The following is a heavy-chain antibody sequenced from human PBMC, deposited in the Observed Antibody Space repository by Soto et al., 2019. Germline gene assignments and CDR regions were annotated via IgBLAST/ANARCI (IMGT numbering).Heavy chain of an antibody. CDR2: IWYDGSNK. CDR1: GFTFSSYG. CDR3: VGTGTTSDY. V-gene: IGHV3-33*01. J-gene: IGHJ4*02. D-gene: IGHD1-1*01. Sequence: QVQLVESGGGVVQPGRSLRLSCAASGFTFSSYGMHWVRQAPGKGLEWVAVIWYDGSNKYYADFVKGRFTISRDNSKNTLYLQMNSLRAEDTAVYYCVGTGTTSDYWGQGTLVTVSS.